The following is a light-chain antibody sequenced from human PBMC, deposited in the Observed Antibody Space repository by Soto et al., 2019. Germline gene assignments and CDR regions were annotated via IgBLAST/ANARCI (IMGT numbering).Light chain of an antibody. CDR1: QTVANY. J-gene: IGKJ1*01. V-gene: IGKV3-11*01. Sequence: EIMLTQSPATLSLSPGERATLSCRASQTVANYLAWYQQKPGQAPRLLIYDASNRATGIPARFSGGGSGTDFTLTISSLEPEDFALYYCQHRDNWLGTFGQGTKVEIK. CDR3: QHRDNWLGT. CDR2: DAS.